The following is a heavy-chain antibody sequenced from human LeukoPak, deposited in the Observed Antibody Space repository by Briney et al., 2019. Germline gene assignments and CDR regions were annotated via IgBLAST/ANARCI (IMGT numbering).Heavy chain of an antibody. D-gene: IGHD5-18*01. CDR3: ARRARAGRGRGYSYWGHVPAGFDY. V-gene: IGHV3-21*06. J-gene: IGHJ4*02. CDR2: ISSRSSYK. CDR1: RFTFSSYS. Sequence: GGSLRLSCAASRFTFSSYSMNWIRQAPGKGLEWVSAISSRSSYKYYAGSVKGRFTVSRDNAKNSLYLEMNSLRVDDTAVYYCARRARAGRGRGYSYWGHVPAGFDYWGQGTLVTVSS.